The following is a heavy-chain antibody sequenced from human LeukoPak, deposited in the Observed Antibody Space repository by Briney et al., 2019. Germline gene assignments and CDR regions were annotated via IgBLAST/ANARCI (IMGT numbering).Heavy chain of an antibody. J-gene: IGHJ4*02. V-gene: IGHV3-66*02. CDR2: IYSGGST. D-gene: IGHD3-9*01. Sequence: PGGSLRLYCAGSGFTVSSNYMSWVRQAPGQGLEWVSVIYSGGSTYYADFVKGRFTISRDNSKNTLYLQMNSLRAEDTAVYYCARDPTYYDILTGYYIPDFDYWGQGTLVTVSS. CDR1: GFTVSSNY. CDR3: ARDPTYYDILTGYYIPDFDY.